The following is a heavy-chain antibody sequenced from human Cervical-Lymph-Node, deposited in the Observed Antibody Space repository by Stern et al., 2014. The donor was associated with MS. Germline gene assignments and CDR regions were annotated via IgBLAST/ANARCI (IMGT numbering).Heavy chain of an antibody. CDR3: ATPYSSGWSHDH. D-gene: IGHD6-19*01. V-gene: IGHV1-2*06. CDR1: GYTFTDFY. Sequence: QVQLEESGAEVKKPGASVKVSCKTSGYTFTDFYIHWVRQAPGQGLELMGRINPNSRDTKFAQRFQGRVTMTRDTSISTAYMELSRLRSDDTAVYYCATPYSSGWSHDHWGQGTLVTVSS. CDR2: INPNSRDT. J-gene: IGHJ5*02.